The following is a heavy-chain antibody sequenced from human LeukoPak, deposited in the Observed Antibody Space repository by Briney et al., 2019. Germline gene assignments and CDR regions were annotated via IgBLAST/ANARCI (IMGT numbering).Heavy chain of an antibody. CDR2: MNPNSGNT. J-gene: IGHJ4*02. CDR3: ARGRWLQLWGDY. D-gene: IGHD5-18*01. V-gene: IGHV1-8*01. CDR1: GYTFTSYD. Sequence: GASVKVSCKASGYTFTSYDINWVRQATGQGLEWMGWMNPNSGNTGYAQKFQDRVTLTQDTSISTAYMELSRLESDDTAVFYCARGRWLQLWGDYWGQGTPLTVSS.